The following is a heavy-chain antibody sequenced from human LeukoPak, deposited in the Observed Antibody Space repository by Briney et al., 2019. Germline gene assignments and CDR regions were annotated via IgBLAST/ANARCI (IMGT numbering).Heavy chain of an antibody. CDR1: GSTFSSYA. Sequence: GGSLRLSCAASGSTFSSYAMSWVRQAPGKGLEWVSAISGSGGSTYYADSVKGRFTISRDNSKNTLYLQMNSLRAEDTAVYYCAKAIYYDSSGYDYWGQGTLVTVSS. CDR2: ISGSGGST. V-gene: IGHV3-23*01. CDR3: AKAIYYDSSGYDY. D-gene: IGHD3-22*01. J-gene: IGHJ4*02.